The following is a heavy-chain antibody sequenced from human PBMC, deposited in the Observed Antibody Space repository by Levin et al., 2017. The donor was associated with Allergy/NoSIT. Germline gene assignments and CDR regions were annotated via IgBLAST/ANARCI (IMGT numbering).Heavy chain of an antibody. V-gene: IGHV1-2*06. J-gene: IGHJ5*02. CDR2: INPNSGGT. CDR1: GYTFTGYY. CDR3: ARDVGSSGWYGWFDP. Sequence: AASVKVSCKASGYTFTGYYMHWVRQAPGQGLEWMGRINPNSGGTNYAQKFQGRVTMTRDTSISTAYMELSRLRSDDTAVYYCARDVGSSGWYGWFDPWGQGTLVTVSS. D-gene: IGHD6-19*01.